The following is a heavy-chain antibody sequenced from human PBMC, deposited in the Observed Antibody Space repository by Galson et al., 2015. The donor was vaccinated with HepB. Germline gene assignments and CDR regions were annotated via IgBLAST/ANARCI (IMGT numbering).Heavy chain of an antibody. D-gene: IGHD2/OR15-2a*01. CDR2: TNRSGNST. CDR1: GFTFSDYY. V-gene: IGHV3-11*01. CDR3: AKQNWVDSVDI. J-gene: IGHJ3*02. Sequence: SLRLSCAASGFTFSDYYMTWIRQAPGKGLEWISYTNRSGNSTFYADSVKGRFTISRDNAMNSLYLQMNSMRAEDTAVFYCAKQNWVDSVDIWGQGTMVTVSS.